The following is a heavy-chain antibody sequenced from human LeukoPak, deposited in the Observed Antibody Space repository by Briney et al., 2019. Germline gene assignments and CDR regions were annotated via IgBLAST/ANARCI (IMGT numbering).Heavy chain of an antibody. V-gene: IGHV3-21*01. Sequence: GGSLRLSCAASGFTFSSYSMNWVRQAPGKGLEWGSSIISSSSYIYFADSVKDRFTISRDKAKNSMYLQMTSLRAEDTAVYYWARPNCSSTSCSQSYYFDYWGQGTLVTVSS. CDR2: IISSSSYI. CDR3: ARPNCSSTSCSQSYYFDY. J-gene: IGHJ4*02. D-gene: IGHD2-2*01. CDR1: GFTFSSYS.